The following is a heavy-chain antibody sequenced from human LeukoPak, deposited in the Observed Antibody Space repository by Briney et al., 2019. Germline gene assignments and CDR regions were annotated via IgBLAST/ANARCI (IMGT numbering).Heavy chain of an antibody. Sequence: PGGSLRLSCAASGFTFTRFWLTWVRQSPGKGLEWVSAISGSGGSTYYADSVKGRFTISRDNSKNTLYLQMNSLRAEDTAVYYCAKDQTGTTGAFDYWGQGTLVTVSS. J-gene: IGHJ4*02. CDR2: ISGSGGST. CDR3: AKDQTGTTGAFDY. CDR1: GFTFTRFW. V-gene: IGHV3-23*01. D-gene: IGHD1-7*01.